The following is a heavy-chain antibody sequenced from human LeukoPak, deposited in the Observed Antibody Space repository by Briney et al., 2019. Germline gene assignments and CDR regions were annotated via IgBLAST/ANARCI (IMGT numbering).Heavy chain of an antibody. CDR2: VNHSGST. Sequence: NPSETLSLTCAVYGGSFSGCHWSWIRQPPGKGLEWMGEVNHSGSTNYNPSLKSRVTISVDTSKTQFSLKLSSVTAADTAVYYCAREGVDTAMVIDWYFDLWGRGTLVTASS. J-gene: IGHJ2*01. D-gene: IGHD5-18*01. V-gene: IGHV4-34*01. CDR3: AREGVDTAMVIDWYFDL. CDR1: GGSFSGCH.